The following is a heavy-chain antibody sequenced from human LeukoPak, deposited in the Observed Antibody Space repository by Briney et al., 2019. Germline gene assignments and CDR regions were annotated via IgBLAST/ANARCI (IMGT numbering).Heavy chain of an antibody. V-gene: IGHV4-30-4*01. D-gene: IGHD6-13*01. Sequence: SETLSLTCTVSGGSISSSSYYRSWIRQPPGKGLEWIGYIYYSGSTYYNPSLKSRVTISVDTSRNQFSLKLSSVTAADTAVYYCARGGSNAAGTEGFDYWGQGTLVTVSS. CDR1: GGSISSSSYY. CDR2: IYYSGST. CDR3: ARGGSNAAGTEGFDY. J-gene: IGHJ4*02.